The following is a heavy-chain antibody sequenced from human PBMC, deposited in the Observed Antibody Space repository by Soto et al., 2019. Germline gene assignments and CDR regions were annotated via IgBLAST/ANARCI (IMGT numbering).Heavy chain of an antibody. CDR1: GGSISSYY. J-gene: IGHJ4*02. Sequence: SETLSLTCTVSGGSISSYYWSWIRQPPGKGLEWIGYIYYSGSTNYNPSLKSRVTISVDTSKNQFSLKLSSVTAADTAVYYCARHGTAVELDYWGQGTLVTVSS. CDR2: IYYSGST. D-gene: IGHD6-19*01. V-gene: IGHV4-59*08. CDR3: ARHGTAVELDY.